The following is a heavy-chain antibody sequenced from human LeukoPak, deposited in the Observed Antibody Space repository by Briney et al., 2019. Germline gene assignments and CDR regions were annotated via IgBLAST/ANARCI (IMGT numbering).Heavy chain of an antibody. V-gene: IGHV1-69*04. CDR3: AREGVLRWSYYFDY. CDR1: GGTFSSYA. J-gene: IGHJ4*02. Sequence: SVKVSCKASGGTFSSYAISWVRQAPGQGLEWMGRTIPILGIANYAQKFQGRVTITADKSTSTAHMELSSLRSEDTAVYYCAREGVLRWSYYFDYWGQGTLVTVSS. D-gene: IGHD4-17*01. CDR2: TIPILGIA.